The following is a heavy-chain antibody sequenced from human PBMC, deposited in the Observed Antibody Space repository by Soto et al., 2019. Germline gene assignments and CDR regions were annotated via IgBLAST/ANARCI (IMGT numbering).Heavy chain of an antibody. CDR3: ARSLPGTYGAFDL. Sequence: EVQLVDTGGGLVQPGGSLRLSCAASEFTFRSYWMHWVRQSPGKGLVWVSRISRDGSSTNYADSVKGRFTISRDNAKNTVYLQIDSLRAEDTAVHYCARSLPGTYGAFDLWGQGTMVTVSS. J-gene: IGHJ3*01. CDR2: ISRDGSST. D-gene: IGHD1-7*01. V-gene: IGHV3-74*01. CDR1: EFTFRSYW.